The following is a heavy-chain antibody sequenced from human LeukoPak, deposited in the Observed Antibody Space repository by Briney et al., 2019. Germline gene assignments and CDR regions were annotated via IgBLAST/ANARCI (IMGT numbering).Heavy chain of an antibody. CDR2: IWYDGSDK. J-gene: IGHJ6*03. D-gene: IGHD3-16*01. V-gene: IGHV3-33*06. CDR1: GFTFSSYG. Sequence: GGSLRLSCAASGFTFSSYGMHWVRQAPGKGLEWVAVIWYDGSDKCYADSVKGRFTISRDNSKNTLYLQMNSLRAEDTAVYYCAKDKDYGYYMDVWGKGTTVTVSS. CDR3: AKDKDYGYYMDV.